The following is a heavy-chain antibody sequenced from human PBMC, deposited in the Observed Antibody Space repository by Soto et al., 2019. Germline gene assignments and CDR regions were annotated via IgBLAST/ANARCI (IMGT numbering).Heavy chain of an antibody. CDR2: IKYSGTT. V-gene: IGHV4-39*07. CDR1: GGSISSSLCH. J-gene: IGHJ6*02. D-gene: IGHD2-21*02. CDR3: ARDLWGYCGTDCYPLDV. Sequence: SETLSLTCTVAGGSISSSLCHWGWIRQPPGKGLEWIASIKYSGTTFYNPSFKSRVTISVDTSKNQFSLKLNSVTAADTAVYYCARDLWGYCGTDCYPLDVWGQGTTVTVSS.